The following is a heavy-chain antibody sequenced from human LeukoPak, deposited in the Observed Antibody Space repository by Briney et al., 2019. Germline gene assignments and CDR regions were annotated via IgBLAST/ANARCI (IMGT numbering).Heavy chain of an antibody. CDR2: ISGSGGST. Sequence: PSETLSLTCTVSGGSIRSYYWSWIRQTPGKGLEWVSAISGSGGSTYYADSVKGRFTISRDSSKNTLYLQMNSLRAEDAAVYYCAKAPVTTCSGAYCYPFDYWGQGTLVTVSS. D-gene: IGHD2-15*01. V-gene: IGHV3-23*01. J-gene: IGHJ4*02. CDR3: AKAPVTTCSGAYCYPFDY. CDR1: GGSIRSYY.